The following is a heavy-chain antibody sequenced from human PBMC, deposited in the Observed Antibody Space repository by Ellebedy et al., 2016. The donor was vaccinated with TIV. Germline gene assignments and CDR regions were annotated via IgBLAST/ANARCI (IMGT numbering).Heavy chain of an antibody. CDR1: GFTFSSYG. V-gene: IGHV3-33*01. CDR3: ARGPMSISIAAAGHNWFDP. J-gene: IGHJ5*02. Sequence: GESLKISXAASGFTFSSYGMHWVRQAPGKGLEWVAVIWYDGSNKYYADSVKGRFTISRDNSKNTLYLQMNSLRAEDTAVYYCARGPMSISIAAAGHNWFDPWGQGTLVTVSS. CDR2: IWYDGSNK. D-gene: IGHD6-13*01.